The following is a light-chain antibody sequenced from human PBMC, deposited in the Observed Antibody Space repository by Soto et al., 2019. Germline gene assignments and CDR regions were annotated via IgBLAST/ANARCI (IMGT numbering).Light chain of an antibody. CDR3: QQLSTYPIT. J-gene: IGKJ5*01. CDR2: DAS. CDR1: EGIRNN. V-gene: IGKV3-15*01. Sequence: EVVMTQSPATLSVSSGERVTLSCRASEGIRNNLAWYQQRPGQAPRLLIYDASTRAAAIPTRFSGSGSGTEFTLTISSLQSEDFAVYYCQQLSTYPITFGQGTRLDI.